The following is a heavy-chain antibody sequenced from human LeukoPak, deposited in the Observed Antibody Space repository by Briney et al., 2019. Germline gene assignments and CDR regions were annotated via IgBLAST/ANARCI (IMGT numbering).Heavy chain of an antibody. CDR1: GYTFTSYD. CDR2: MNPNSGNA. J-gene: IGHJ4*02. V-gene: IGHV1-8*01. Sequence: GASVKVSFKAAGYTFTSYDINWVRQATGQGLEWMGWMNPNSGNAGYAQKFQGRVTMTRNTSISTAYMELSSLRSEDTAVYYCARHSSSGVVYWGQGTLSPSPQ. CDR3: ARHSSSGVVY. D-gene: IGHD6-6*01.